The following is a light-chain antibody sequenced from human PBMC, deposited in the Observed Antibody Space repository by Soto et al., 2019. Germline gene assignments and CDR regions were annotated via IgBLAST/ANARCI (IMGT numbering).Light chain of an antibody. J-gene: IGLJ3*02. CDR1: SGHSTFA. CDR3: QTWSTGIWV. CDR2: IKSNGSH. Sequence: QPVLTQSPSASASLGASVKLTCTLSSGHSTFAIAWHQQQPGKGPRYLMRIKSNGSHSKGDGVPDRFSGSSSGTERYLTISSLQSEDEADYYCQTWSTGIWVFGSGTKLTVL. V-gene: IGLV4-69*02.